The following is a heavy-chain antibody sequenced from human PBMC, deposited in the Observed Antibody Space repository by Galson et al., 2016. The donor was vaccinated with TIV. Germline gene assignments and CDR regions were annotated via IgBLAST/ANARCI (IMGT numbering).Heavy chain of an antibody. CDR1: GGIFRNYA. CDR3: AKIGQEHDAFDI. J-gene: IGHJ3*02. CDR2: INPNSGGT. V-gene: IGHV1-2*04. Sequence: SVKVSCKASGGIFRNYAISWVRQAPGQGLEWMGGINPNSGGTMYAQKFQGWVTMTRDTSITTAYMELSRLKSDDTAVYYCAKIGQEHDAFDIWGQGTMVTVFS. D-gene: IGHD1/OR15-1a*01.